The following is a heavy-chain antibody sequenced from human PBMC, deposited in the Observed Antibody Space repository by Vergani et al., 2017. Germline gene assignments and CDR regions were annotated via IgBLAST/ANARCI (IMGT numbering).Heavy chain of an antibody. CDR3: AKDLGYCSSTSCYTHYYYGMDV. Sequence: VQLVESGGGVVQPGRSLRLSCAASGFTFSSYGMHWVRQAPGKGLEWVAVISYDGSNKYYADSVKGRFTISRDNSKNTLYLQMNSLRAEDTAVYYCAKDLGYCSSTSCYTHYYYGMDVWGQGTTVTVSS. CDR1: GFTFSSYG. D-gene: IGHD2-2*02. V-gene: IGHV3-30*18. J-gene: IGHJ6*02. CDR2: ISYDGSNK.